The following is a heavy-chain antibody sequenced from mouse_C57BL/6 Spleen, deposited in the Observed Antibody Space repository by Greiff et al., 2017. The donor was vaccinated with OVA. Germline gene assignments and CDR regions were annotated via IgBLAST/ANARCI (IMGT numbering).Heavy chain of an antibody. D-gene: IGHD2-3*01. CDR2: IYPGDGDT. CDR3: ARDDGYYRGHFDY. J-gene: IGHJ2*01. CDR1: GYAFSSSW. V-gene: IGHV1-82*01. Sequence: VQLQESGPELVKPGASVKISCKASGYAFSSSWMNWVKQRPGKGLEWIGRIYPGDGDTNYNGKFKGKATLTADKSSSTAYMQLSSLTSEDSAVYFCARDDGYYRGHFDYWGQGTTLTVSS.